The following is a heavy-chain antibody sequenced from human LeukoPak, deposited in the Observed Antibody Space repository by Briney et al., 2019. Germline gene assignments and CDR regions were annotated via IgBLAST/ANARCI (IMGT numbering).Heavy chain of an antibody. CDR1: GFAFSVYG. J-gene: IGHJ5*01. V-gene: IGHV3-23*01. CDR3: AIPRRGVLPEYAGCCQP. CDR2: INANSGTT. D-gene: IGHD2-2*01. Sequence: GGSLKPSFRAFGFAFSVYGIYWLRQPPGKGLEWVSTINANSGTTSYAVSVRGRFTISRDNSKNTLYLQLNTLRADDTAAYYSAIPRRGVLPEYAGCCQPWARGTLVVVSS.